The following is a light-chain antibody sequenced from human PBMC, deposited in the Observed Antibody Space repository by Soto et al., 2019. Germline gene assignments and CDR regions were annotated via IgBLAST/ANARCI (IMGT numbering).Light chain of an antibody. CDR2: GAS. CDR3: QQYGSSGT. CDR1: QDVGKW. V-gene: IGKV1-12*01. Sequence: DIQMTQSPPSVSASVGDRVTINFRASQDVGKWLAWYQQKPGKAPTLLIHGASSLQSGVPPRYSGSGYWTDFTLTISRLEPEDFAVYYCQQYGSSGTFGQGTKVDIK. J-gene: IGKJ1*01.